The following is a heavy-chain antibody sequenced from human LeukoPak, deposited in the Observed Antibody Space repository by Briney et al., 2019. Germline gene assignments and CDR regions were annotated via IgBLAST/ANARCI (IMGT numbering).Heavy chain of an antibody. CDR1: GGSINSYY. Sequence: SETLSLTCTVSGGSINSYYWSWIRQPPGKGLEWIGYIHYNGITNYNPSLKSRVTMSLDTSKNQVSLKLNSVTAADTAVYYCASGTIFGVVIQTWGQGTLVTVSS. CDR3: ASGTIFGVVIQT. J-gene: IGHJ5*02. D-gene: IGHD3-3*01. CDR2: IHYNGIT. V-gene: IGHV4-59*08.